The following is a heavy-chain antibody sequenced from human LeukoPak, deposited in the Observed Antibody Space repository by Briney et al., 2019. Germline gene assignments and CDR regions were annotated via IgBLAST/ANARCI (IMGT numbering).Heavy chain of an antibody. CDR1: GFTFSSYS. Sequence: GGSLRLSCAASGFTFSSYSMNWVRQAPGKGLEWVSSISSSSSYIYYADSVKGRLTISRDNAKNSLYLQMNSLRAEDTAVYYCASGNDYGAFDIWGQGTMVTVSS. CDR2: ISSSSSYI. V-gene: IGHV3-21*01. D-gene: IGHD4-17*01. CDR3: ASGNDYGAFDI. J-gene: IGHJ3*02.